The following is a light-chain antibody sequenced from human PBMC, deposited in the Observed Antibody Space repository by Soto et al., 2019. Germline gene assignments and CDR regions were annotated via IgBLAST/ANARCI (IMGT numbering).Light chain of an antibody. Sequence: QSALTQPASVSGSPGQSITICCTGTSSDVGGYNYVSWYQQHPGKAPKLMIYEVSNRPSGVSNRFSGSKSGNTASLTISVLQADAEGDYYCSSKTSSSSPFVFGTGTKVTVL. CDR3: SSKTSSSSPFV. V-gene: IGLV2-14*01. CDR2: EVS. J-gene: IGLJ1*01. CDR1: SSDVGGYNY.